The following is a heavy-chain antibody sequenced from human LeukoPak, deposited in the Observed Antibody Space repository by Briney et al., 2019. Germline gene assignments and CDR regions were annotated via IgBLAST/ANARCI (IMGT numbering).Heavy chain of an antibody. CDR1: GFTFSSYW. D-gene: IGHD6-19*01. J-gene: IGHJ4*02. CDR3: ARDRSSGWIDY. Sequence: PGGSLRLSCAASGFTFSSYWMHWVRQVPGKGLVWVSRINRDGSSTTYADSVKGRFTISRDNAKSTLYLQMNSLRAEDTAVYYCARDRSSGWIDYWGQGTLVTVSS. CDR2: INRDGSST. V-gene: IGHV3-74*01.